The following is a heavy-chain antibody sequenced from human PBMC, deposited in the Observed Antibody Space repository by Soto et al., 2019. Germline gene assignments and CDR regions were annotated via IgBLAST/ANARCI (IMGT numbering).Heavy chain of an antibody. CDR2: IYHSGST. CDR3: ARFSYGRSSGKQTYYFDY. CDR1: GGSISSSNW. Sequence: NPSETLSLTCAVSGGSISSSNWWSWVRQPPGKGLEWIGEIYHSGSTNYNPSLKSRVTISVDKSKNQFSLKLSSVTAADTAVYYCARFSYGRSSGKQTYYFDYWGQGTLVTVSS. D-gene: IGHD1-26*01. V-gene: IGHV4-4*02. J-gene: IGHJ4*02.